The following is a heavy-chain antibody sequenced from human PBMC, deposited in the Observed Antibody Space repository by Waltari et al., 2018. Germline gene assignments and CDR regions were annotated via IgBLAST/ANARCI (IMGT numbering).Heavy chain of an antibody. CDR3: ARGTVVPRELDY. V-gene: IGHV1-69*01. D-gene: IGHD3-10*01. CDR1: GGTFSSYA. Sequence: QVQLVQSGAEVKKPGSSVKVSCKASGGTFSSYATSWVRQAPGQGLEWMGEIIPILGTANYAQKFKGRVTITADESTSTAYMELSSLRTEDTAVYYCARGTVVPRELDYWGQGTLVTVAS. J-gene: IGHJ4*02. CDR2: IIPILGTA.